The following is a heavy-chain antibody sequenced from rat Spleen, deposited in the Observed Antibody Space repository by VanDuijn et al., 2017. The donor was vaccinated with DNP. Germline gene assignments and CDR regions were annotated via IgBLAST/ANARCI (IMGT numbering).Heavy chain of an antibody. D-gene: IGHD1-1*01. CDR1: GFTFNNYW. CDR3: TTDNYYGSSYYFGY. Sequence: EVQLVESGGDLVQPGRSLKLSCVASGFTFNNYWMTWIRQVPGKGLEWVASITSSGGSTYYPDSVKGRFTVSRDNTKSSLYLQMDSLRSEDTATYFCTTDNYYGSSYYFGYWGQGVMVTVSS. CDR2: ITSSGGST. J-gene: IGHJ2*01. V-gene: IGHV5-31*01.